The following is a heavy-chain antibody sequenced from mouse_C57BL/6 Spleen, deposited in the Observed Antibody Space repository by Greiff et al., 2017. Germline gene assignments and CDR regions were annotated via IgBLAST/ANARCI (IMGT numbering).Heavy chain of an antibody. V-gene: IGHV1-64*01. J-gene: IGHJ4*01. CDR2: IHPNSGST. Sequence: QVQLQQPGAELVKPGASVKLSCKASGYTFTSYWMHWVKQRPGQGLEWIGMIHPNSGSTNYNEKFKSKATLTVDKSSSTAYMQLSSLTSEDSAVXYCARGLGRGDDMDYWGQGTSVTVSS. CDR3: ARGLGRGDDMDY. D-gene: IGHD4-1*01. CDR1: GYTFTSYW.